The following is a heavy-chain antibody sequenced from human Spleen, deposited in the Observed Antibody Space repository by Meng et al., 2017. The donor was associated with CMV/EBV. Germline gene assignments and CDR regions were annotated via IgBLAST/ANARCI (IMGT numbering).Heavy chain of an antibody. CDR2: MSYSGNT. D-gene: IGHD3-22*01. J-gene: IGHJ4*02. CDR1: ISSGGSY. V-gene: IGHV4-31*02. Sequence: ISSGGSYWSWIRQHPGKGLEWIGYMSYSGNTYYIPSLKSRLAISVDTSKNQFSLKLSSVAAADTAVYFCARHKVYYDSSGWTLHYFDYWGQGTLVTVSS. CDR3: ARHKVYYDSSGWTLHYFDY.